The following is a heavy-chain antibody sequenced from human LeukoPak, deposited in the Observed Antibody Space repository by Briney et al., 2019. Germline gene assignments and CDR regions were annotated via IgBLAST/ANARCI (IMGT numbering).Heavy chain of an antibody. D-gene: IGHD3-3*01. Sequence: ASVKVSCKASGGTFSSYAISWVRQAPGQGLKWMGGIIPIFGTANYAQKLQGRVTMTTDTSTSTAYMELRSLRSDDTAVYYCARVLSARIGFWSGKDNYYYGMDVWGQGTTVTVSS. CDR2: IIPIFGTA. J-gene: IGHJ6*02. CDR3: ARVLSARIGFWSGKDNYYYGMDV. V-gene: IGHV1-69*05. CDR1: GGTFSSYA.